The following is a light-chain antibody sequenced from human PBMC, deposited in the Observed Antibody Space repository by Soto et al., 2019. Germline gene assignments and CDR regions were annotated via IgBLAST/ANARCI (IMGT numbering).Light chain of an antibody. Sequence: QSALTQPASVSGSPGQSITISCIGTSSDVGGYNYVSWYQQHPGKAPKLMIYEVTNRPSGVSNRFSGSKSGNTASLTISGLQAEDEADYYCSSYTSSNAYFFGTGPNVTVL. CDR3: SSYTSSNAYF. CDR2: EVT. CDR1: SSDVGGYNY. J-gene: IGLJ1*01. V-gene: IGLV2-14*01.